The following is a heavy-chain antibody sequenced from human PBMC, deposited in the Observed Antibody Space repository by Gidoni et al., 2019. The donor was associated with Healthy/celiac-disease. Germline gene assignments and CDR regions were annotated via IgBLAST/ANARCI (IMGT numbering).Heavy chain of an antibody. CDR1: GFTFSDYY. CDR3: ARGTLSGERAFDI. V-gene: IGHV3-11*06. J-gene: IGHJ3*02. D-gene: IGHD2-15*01. CDR2: ISSSSSYT. Sequence: QVQLVESGGGLVKPGGSLRLSCAASGFTFSDYYMSWIRQAPGKGLEWVSYISSSSSYTNYADSVKGRFTISRDNAKNSLYLQMNSLRAEDTAVYYCARGTLSGERAFDIWGQGTMVTVSS.